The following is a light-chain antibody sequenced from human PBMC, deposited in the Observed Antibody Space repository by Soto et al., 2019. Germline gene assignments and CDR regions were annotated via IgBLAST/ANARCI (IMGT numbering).Light chain of an antibody. CDR1: QSISSW. V-gene: IGKV1-5*03. Sequence: DIQMTQSPSTLSASVGDRVTITCRASQSISSWLAWYQQKPGKAPKLLIYKASSLESGVPSRFSGSGSGTEFTLTISSLQPDYFANYYCKQYNSYWTFGQGTKVDIK. J-gene: IGKJ1*01. CDR2: KAS. CDR3: KQYNSYWT.